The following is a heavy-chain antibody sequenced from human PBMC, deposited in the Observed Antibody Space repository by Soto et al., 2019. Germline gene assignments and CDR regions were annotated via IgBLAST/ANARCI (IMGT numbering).Heavy chain of an antibody. J-gene: IGHJ5*02. CDR3: GRLTAFSSGWSSNWFDP. D-gene: IGHD6-19*01. CDR1: GYSFTTYW. Sequence: LGESLKISCKGSGYSFTTYWIAWVRQMPGKGLEWMGIIYPSDSDTRYSPSFQGQVTISADKSISTAYLQWSSLKASDTAIYYCGRLTAFSSGWSSNWFDPWGQGTLVTVSS. V-gene: IGHV5-51*01. CDR2: IYPSDSDT.